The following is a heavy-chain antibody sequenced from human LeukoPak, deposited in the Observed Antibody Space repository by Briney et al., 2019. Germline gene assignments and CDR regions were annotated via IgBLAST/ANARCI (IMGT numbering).Heavy chain of an antibody. CDR2: ISYDGSNK. D-gene: IGHD6-6*01. V-gene: IGHV3-30*03. Sequence: PGGSLRLSCAASGFTFCSYGMHWVRQAPGKGLEWVAVISYDGSNKYYADSVKGRFTISRDNAKNSLYLQMNSLRAEDTAVYYCARSDIYSSSSDYWGQGTLVTVSS. J-gene: IGHJ4*02. CDR3: ARSDIYSSSSDY. CDR1: GFTFCSYG.